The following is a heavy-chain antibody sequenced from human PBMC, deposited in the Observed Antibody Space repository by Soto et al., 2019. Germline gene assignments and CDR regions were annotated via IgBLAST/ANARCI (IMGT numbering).Heavy chain of an antibody. Sequence: PSETLSLTCDVSGDSISNSNWWGWIRQPPGKGLEWIGYTYYTGTIYSNPSLKSRVTMSVDTSRDQFSLKLNSVTAVDTAVYFCARGGSRRSHGLFDVWGQGTLVTVSS. CDR2: TYYTGTI. CDR1: GDSISNSNW. J-gene: IGHJ4*01. CDR3: ARGGSRRSHGLFDV. V-gene: IGHV4-28*05. D-gene: IGHD2-15*01.